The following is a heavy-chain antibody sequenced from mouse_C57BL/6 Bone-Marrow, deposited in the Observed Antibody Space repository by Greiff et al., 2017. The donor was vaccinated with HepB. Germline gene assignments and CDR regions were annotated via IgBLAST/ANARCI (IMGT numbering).Heavy chain of an antibody. D-gene: IGHD2-4*01. V-gene: IGHV1-26*01. J-gene: IGHJ4*01. Sequence: VQLQQSGPELVKPGASVKISCKASGYTFTDYYMNWVKQSHGKSLEWIGDINPNNGGTSYNQKFKGKATLTVDKSASTAYMELRSLTSEDSAVYYSARRGSYYDYGPDYYYAMDYWGQGTSVTVSS. CDR2: INPNNGGT. CDR3: ARRGSYYDYGPDYYYAMDY. CDR1: GYTFTDYY.